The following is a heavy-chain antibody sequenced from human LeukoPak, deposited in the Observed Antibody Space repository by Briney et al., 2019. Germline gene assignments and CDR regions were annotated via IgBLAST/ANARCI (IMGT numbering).Heavy chain of an antibody. CDR3: ASCVSPSTRMYNWFDP. J-gene: IGHJ5*02. CDR1: GGSFSGYY. D-gene: IGHD3-22*01. V-gene: IGHV4-34*01. Sequence: SETLSLTCAVYGGSFSGYYWSWIRQPPGKGLEGIGEINHSGSTNYNPSLKSRVTISVDTSKNQFSLKLSSVTAADTAVYYCASCVSPSTRMYNWFDPWGQGTLVTVSS. CDR2: INHSGST.